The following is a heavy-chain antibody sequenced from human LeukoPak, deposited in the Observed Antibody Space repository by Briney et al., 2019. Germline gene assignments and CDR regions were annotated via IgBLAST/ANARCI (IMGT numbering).Heavy chain of an antibody. Sequence: SVKVSCKASGGTFSSYAISWVRQAPGQGLEWMGRIIPILGIANYAQKFQGRVTFTADKSTSTAYMELSSLRSEDTAVYYCATSTSSHMLRFSMTTPIDYWGQGTLVTVSS. D-gene: IGHD4-17*01. J-gene: IGHJ4*02. CDR2: IIPILGIA. CDR3: ATSTSSHMLRFSMTTPIDY. CDR1: GGTFSSYA. V-gene: IGHV1-69*04.